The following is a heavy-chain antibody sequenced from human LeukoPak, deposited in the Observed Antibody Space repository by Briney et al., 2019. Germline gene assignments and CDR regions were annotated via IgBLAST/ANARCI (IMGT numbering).Heavy chain of an antibody. V-gene: IGHV1-2*02. J-gene: IGHJ4*02. CDR1: GYTFTGYY. CDR2: INPNSGGT. Sequence: GASVKVSCKASGYTFTGYYMHWVRQAPGQGLEWMGWINPNSGGTNYAQKFQGRVTMTRDTSISTAYMELSRLRSDDTAVYYCARDGEVVVAATDPYFDYWGQGTLVTVSS. CDR3: ARDGEVVVAATDPYFDY. D-gene: IGHD2-15*01.